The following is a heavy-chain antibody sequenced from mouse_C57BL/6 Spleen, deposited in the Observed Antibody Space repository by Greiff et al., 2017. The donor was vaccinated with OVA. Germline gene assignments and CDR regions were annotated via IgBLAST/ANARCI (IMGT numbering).Heavy chain of an antibody. CDR3: ARYGYEGTYAMDY. V-gene: IGHV1-76*01. D-gene: IGHD2-2*01. Sequence: QVQLKQSGAELVRPGASVKLSCKASGYTFTDYYINWVKQRPGQGLEWIARIYPGSGNTYYNEKFKGKATLTAEKSSSTAYMQLSSLTSEDSAVYFCARYGYEGTYAMDYWGQGTSVTVSS. CDR1: GYTFTDYY. CDR2: IYPGSGNT. J-gene: IGHJ4*01.